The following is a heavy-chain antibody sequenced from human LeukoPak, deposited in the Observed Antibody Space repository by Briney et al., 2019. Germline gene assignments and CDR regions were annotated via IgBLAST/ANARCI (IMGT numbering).Heavy chain of an antibody. J-gene: IGHJ6*02. V-gene: IGHV3-21*01. Sequence: GGSLRLSCAASGFTFSSYSMNWVRQAPGKGLEWVSSISSSSSYIYYADSVKGRFTISRDNAKNSLYLQMNSLRAEDTAVYYCARDYYGSGSNVGYYYYGMDVWGQGTTVTVSS. D-gene: IGHD3-10*01. CDR3: ARDYYGSGSNVGYYYYGMDV. CDR2: ISSSSSYI. CDR1: GFTFSSYS.